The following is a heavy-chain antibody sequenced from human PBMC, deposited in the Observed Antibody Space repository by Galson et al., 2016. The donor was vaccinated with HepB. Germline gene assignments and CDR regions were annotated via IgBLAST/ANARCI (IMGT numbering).Heavy chain of an antibody. CDR3: ASALTGIVATGGH. V-gene: IGHV3-30-3*01. CDR2: ISYDGTNK. J-gene: IGHJ4*02. CDR1: GFTFSNYA. D-gene: IGHD5-12*01. Sequence: SLRLSCAASGFTFSNYALHWVRQAPGKGLEWVAVISYDGTNKYYADSVKGRFTISRDDSKNTLYLQMNSLRAEDSAVYYCASALTGIVATGGHWVQGTLVIESS.